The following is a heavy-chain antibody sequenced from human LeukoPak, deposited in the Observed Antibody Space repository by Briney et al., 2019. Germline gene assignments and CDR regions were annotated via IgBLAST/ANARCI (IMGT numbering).Heavy chain of an antibody. CDR3: ARECSSTSCYSNWFDP. CDR2: ISSSSSTI. Sequence: GGSLRLSCAASGFTFSSYSMNWVRQAPGKGLEWVSYISSSSSTIYYADSVKGRFTISRDNAKNSLYLQMNSLRAEDAAVYYCARECSSTSCYSNWFDPWGQGTLVTVSS. CDR1: GFTFSSYS. D-gene: IGHD2-2*01. J-gene: IGHJ5*02. V-gene: IGHV3-48*01.